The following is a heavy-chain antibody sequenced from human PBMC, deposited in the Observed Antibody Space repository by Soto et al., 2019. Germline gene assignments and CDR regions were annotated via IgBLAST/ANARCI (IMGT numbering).Heavy chain of an antibody. D-gene: IGHD4-17*01. CDR2: INAGNGNT. CDR1: GYTFTSYA. J-gene: IGHJ5*02. V-gene: IGHV1-3*01. Sequence: ASVKVSCKASGYTFTSYAMHWVRQAPGQRLEWIGWINAGNGNTKYSQKFQGRVTITRDTSASTAYMELSSLRSEDTAVYYCARDWGLRRDWFDPWGQGTLVTVSS. CDR3: ARDWGLRRDWFDP.